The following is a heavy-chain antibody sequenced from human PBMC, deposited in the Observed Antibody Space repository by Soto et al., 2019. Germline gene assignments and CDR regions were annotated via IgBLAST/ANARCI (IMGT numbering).Heavy chain of an antibody. V-gene: IGHV3-30-3*01. D-gene: IGHD6-25*01. CDR1: GFTFSSYA. J-gene: IGHJ4*02. CDR2: ISYDGSNK. Sequence: PGGSLRLSCAASGFTFSSYAMHWVRQAPGKGLEWVAVISYDGSNKYYADSVKGRFTISRDNSKNTLYLQMNSLRAEDTAVYYCARALGEAATIYYWGQGTLVTV. CDR3: ARALGEAATIYY.